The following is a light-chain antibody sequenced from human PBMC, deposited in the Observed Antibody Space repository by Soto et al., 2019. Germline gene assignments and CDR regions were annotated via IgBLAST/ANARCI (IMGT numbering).Light chain of an antibody. J-gene: IGKJ1*01. CDR3: QQYHRYST. CDR2: DVS. V-gene: IGKV1-5*01. Sequence: DIQMTQSPSTLSASVGDRVTITCRASQSINAWLAWYQQKPGKAPKLLIYDVSTLDSGVPSRFSGSASGTEFTLTISILESDDFATYYCQQYHRYSTFGQGTRVDIK. CDR1: QSINAW.